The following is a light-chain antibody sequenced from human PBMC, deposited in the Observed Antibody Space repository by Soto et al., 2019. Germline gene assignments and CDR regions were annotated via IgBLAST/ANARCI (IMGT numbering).Light chain of an antibody. CDR3: SSYAGSNNYV. CDR1: SSDVGGYQY. Sequence: QSALTQPPSASGSPGQSVTISCTGTSSDVGGYQYVSWYQQYPGKAPKLMIYAVNKRPSGVPDRFSGSRSGNTASLTVSGLHAEDEADYYCSSYAGSNNYVLGTGTKVTVL. CDR2: AVN. J-gene: IGLJ1*01. V-gene: IGLV2-8*01.